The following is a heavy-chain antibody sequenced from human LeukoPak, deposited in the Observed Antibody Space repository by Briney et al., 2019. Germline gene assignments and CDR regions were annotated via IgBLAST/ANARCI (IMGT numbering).Heavy chain of an antibody. V-gene: IGHV4-59*01. J-gene: IGHJ4*02. CDR3: ARARVGATTRRYYYFDY. CDR1: GGSISSYY. Sequence: PSETLSLTCTVSGGSISSYYWSWIRQPPGKGLEWIGYIYYSGSTNYNPSLKSRVTISVDTSKNQFSLKLSSVTAADTAVYYCARARVGATTRRYYYFDYWGQGTLVTVSS. CDR2: IYYSGST. D-gene: IGHD1-26*01.